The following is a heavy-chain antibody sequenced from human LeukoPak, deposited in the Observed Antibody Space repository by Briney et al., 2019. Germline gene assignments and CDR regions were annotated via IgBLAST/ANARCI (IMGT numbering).Heavy chain of an antibody. CDR2: INGDGGNT. V-gene: IGHV3-74*01. D-gene: IGHD4-17*01. Sequence: GGSLRLSCTASGFTFSGYWMHWVRQAPGTGLVWVSRINGDGGNTGYADSVKGRFTTFGDNAKSTLYLQMNSLRAEDTAVYYCARGKYGDFDSWGQGTLVTVSS. CDR3: ARGKYGDFDS. CDR1: GFTFSGYW. J-gene: IGHJ4*02.